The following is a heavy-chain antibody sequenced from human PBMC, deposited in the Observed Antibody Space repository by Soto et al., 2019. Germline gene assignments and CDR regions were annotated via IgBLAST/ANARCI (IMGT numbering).Heavy chain of an antibody. CDR3: ARSGGDGYGGDY. V-gene: IGHV4-59*08. CDR2: IYYSGST. D-gene: IGHD3-22*01. Sequence: QVQLQESGPGLVKPSETLSLTCTVSGGSISSYYWSWIRQPPGKGLEWIGYIYYSGSTNYHPSLKSRVTISVDTSKNQFSLKLSSVTAADTAVYYCARSGGDGYGGDYWGQGTLVTVSS. CDR1: GGSISSYY. J-gene: IGHJ4*02.